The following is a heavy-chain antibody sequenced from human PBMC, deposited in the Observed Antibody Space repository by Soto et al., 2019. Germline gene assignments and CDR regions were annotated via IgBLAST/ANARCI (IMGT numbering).Heavy chain of an antibody. D-gene: IGHD6-6*01. V-gene: IGHV1-18*01. CDR3: AILHPSSSEVGWFDP. J-gene: IGHJ5*02. Sequence: QVQLVQSGAEVKKPGASVKVSCKASGYTFTSYGISWVRQAPGQGLEWMGWISAYNGNTNYAQKLQGRVTMTTDTSTSTAYMELRSLRSDDRAVYYCAILHPSSSEVGWFDPWGQGTLVTVSS. CDR1: GYTFTSYG. CDR2: ISAYNGNT.